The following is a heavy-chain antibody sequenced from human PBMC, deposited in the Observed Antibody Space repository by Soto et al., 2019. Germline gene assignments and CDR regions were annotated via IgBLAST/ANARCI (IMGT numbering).Heavy chain of an antibody. CDR3: ARLPSSGGYPGVDY. D-gene: IGHD6-19*01. J-gene: IGHJ4*02. CDR1: GGSISSSSYY. Sequence: SETLSLTFTVSGGSISSSSYYWGWIRQPPGKGLEWIGSIYYSVSTYYNPSLKSRVTISVDTSKNQFSLKLSSVTAEDTAVYYCARLPSSGGYPGVDYWGQGTLVTVSS. V-gene: IGHV4-39*01. CDR2: IYYSVST.